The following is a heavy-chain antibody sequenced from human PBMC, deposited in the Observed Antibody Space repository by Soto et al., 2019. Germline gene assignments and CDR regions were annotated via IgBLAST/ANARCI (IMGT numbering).Heavy chain of an antibody. J-gene: IGHJ5*02. CDR2: IIPIFGTA. Sequence: QVQLVQSMAEVKKPGSSVTVSCKASGGTFSSYAIIWVRQAPGQGIEWKGGIIPIFGTANYAQKFHGRVTITADDSTSIADIELSRLRTEDTAVYYCARVGLVGCGDDNWFAPCCQGTLVTDSS. CDR1: GGTFSSYA. D-gene: IGHD3-10*01. CDR3: ARVGLVGCGDDNWFAP. V-gene: IGHV1-69*01.